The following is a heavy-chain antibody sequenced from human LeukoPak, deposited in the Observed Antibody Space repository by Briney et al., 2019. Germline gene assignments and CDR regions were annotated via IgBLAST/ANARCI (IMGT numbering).Heavy chain of an antibody. Sequence: GAPVKVSCKASGYTFTGYYIHWVRQAPGQGLEWVGWINPNSGGTKFAQKFQGRVTMTRDTSITTAYMELSGLGSDDTAVYYCGSWDYGSGSYSPYYWGQGTLVTVPS. J-gene: IGHJ4*02. CDR1: GYTFTGYY. D-gene: IGHD3-10*01. CDR3: GSWDYGSGSYSPYY. V-gene: IGHV1-2*02. CDR2: INPNSGGT.